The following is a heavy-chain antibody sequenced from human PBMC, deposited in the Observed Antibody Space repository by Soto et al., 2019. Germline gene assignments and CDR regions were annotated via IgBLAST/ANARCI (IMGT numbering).Heavy chain of an antibody. CDR2: ISWNSGSI. V-gene: IGHV3-9*01. CDR1: GFTFDDYA. CDR3: AKDTGSSGNSWFDP. J-gene: IGHJ5*02. D-gene: IGHD6-13*01. Sequence: EVQLVESGGGLVQPGRSLRLSCAASGFTFDDYAMHWVRQAPGKGLEWVSGISWNSGSIGYADSVKGRFTISRDNAKNSLYLQMNSLRAEDTALYYCAKDTGSSGNSWFDPWGQGTLVTVSS.